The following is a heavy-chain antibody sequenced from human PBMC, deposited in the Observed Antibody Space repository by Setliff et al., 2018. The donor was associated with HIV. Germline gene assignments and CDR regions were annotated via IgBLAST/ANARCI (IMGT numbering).Heavy chain of an antibody. D-gene: IGHD3-10*01. CDR2: ILPIFGTR. J-gene: IGHJ1*01. V-gene: IGHV1-69*06. Sequence: SVKVSCKASEGTFSSYSISWVRQAPGQGLEWMGRILPIFGTRDYAQKFRGRVTITADKSTSTAYMELRSLRSEDTAVYYCARDQVSMVRAVRLVAWGQGSLVTVSS. CDR3: ARDQVSMVRAVRLVA. CDR1: EGTFSSYS.